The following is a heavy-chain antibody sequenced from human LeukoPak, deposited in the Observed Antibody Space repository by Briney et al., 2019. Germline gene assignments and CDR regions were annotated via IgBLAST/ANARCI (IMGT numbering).Heavy chain of an antibody. D-gene: IGHD2-15*01. V-gene: IGHV3-30*04. CDR1: GVTFSSYA. J-gene: IGHJ4*01. CDR3: ARVYGGRYVFDY. Sequence: PGESLRLSCAASGVTFSSYAMHWVRQAPGKGLEWVAVISYDGSNKYYADSVKGRFTISRDNSKNTLYLQMNSLRAEDTAVYYCARVYGGRYVFDYWGQGTLVTVSS. CDR2: ISYDGSNK.